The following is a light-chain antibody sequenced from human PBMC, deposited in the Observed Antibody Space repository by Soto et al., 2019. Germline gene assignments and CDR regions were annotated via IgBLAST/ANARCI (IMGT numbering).Light chain of an antibody. Sequence: DVVMTQSPASLAVSLVERATINCRSSQSVLFRSNNKNYLAWYQQKAGQPPKLLISWASSRESGVPDRFSGSESGKDFTLTISSLQAEDVAVYYCQQYYETLRTFGQGTKVEIK. J-gene: IGKJ1*01. CDR3: QQYYETLRT. V-gene: IGKV4-1*01. CDR1: QSVLFRSNNKNY. CDR2: WAS.